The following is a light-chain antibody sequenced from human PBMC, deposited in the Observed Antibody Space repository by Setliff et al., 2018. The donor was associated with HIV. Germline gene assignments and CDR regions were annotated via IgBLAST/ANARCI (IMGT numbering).Light chain of an antibody. J-gene: IGLJ1*01. Sequence: QSVLTQPASVSGSPGQSITISCTGTSSDVGGYKYASWYQQHPGRAPKLIIYDVNSRPSGVSNRFSGSKSGNTASLTISGLQAEDEADYYCNSFTGTGTYVFGTGTKVTVL. CDR3: NSFTGTGTYV. CDR2: DVN. V-gene: IGLV2-14*03. CDR1: SSDVGGYKY.